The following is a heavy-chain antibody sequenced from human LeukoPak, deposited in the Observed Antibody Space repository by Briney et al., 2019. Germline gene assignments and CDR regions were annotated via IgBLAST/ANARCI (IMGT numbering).Heavy chain of an antibody. V-gene: IGHV3-23*01. Sequence: QPGGSLRLSCAASGFIFSDYYMSWIRQAPGKGLEWVSAISGSGGSTYYADSVKGRFTIPRDNSKNTLYLQMNSLRAEDTAVYYCAKEMRNTMIVVGVSAFDIWGQGTMVTVSS. D-gene: IGHD3-22*01. CDR2: ISGSGGST. CDR1: GFIFSDYY. J-gene: IGHJ3*02. CDR3: AKEMRNTMIVVGVSAFDI.